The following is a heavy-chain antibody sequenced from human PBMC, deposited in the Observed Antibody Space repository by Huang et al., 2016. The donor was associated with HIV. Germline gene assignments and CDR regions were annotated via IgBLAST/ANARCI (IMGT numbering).Heavy chain of an antibody. J-gene: IGHJ4*02. Sequence: EVQLVESGGGLVQPGGSLRLSCAASGFTFSSYWMHWVRQAPGKVRVWVSRINSDGSSSGYADSVKGRFTISRDNAKNTLYLQMNSLRAEDTAVYYCVRDPRIQSWLNYFDYWGQGTLVSVSS. CDR2: INSDGSSS. V-gene: IGHV3-74*01. CDR1: GFTFSSYW. CDR3: VRDPRIQSWLNYFDY. D-gene: IGHD3-22*01.